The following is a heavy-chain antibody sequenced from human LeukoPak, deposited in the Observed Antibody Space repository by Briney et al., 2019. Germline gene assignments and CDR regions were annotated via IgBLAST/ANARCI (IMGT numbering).Heavy chain of an antibody. D-gene: IGHD3-10*01. Sequence: GGSLRLSCAASGFTVSSNYMSWVRQAPGKGLEWVSIIYSGGNTYYADSVKGRFSISRDNSKNTLYLQMNSLRAEDTAVYYCARSYGSGSYYNVASWGQGTLVTVSS. CDR3: ARSYGSGSYYNVAS. CDR2: IYSGGNT. V-gene: IGHV3-66*01. CDR1: GFTVSSNY. J-gene: IGHJ5*02.